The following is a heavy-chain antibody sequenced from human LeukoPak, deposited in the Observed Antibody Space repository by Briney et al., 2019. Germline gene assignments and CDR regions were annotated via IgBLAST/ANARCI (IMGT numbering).Heavy chain of an antibody. D-gene: IGHD3-10*01. Sequence: ASVKVSCKASGYTFTGYYMHWVRQAPGQGLEWMGWINPNSGGTNYAQKFQGRVTMTRDTSISTAYMELSRLRSDDTAVYYCARSKESWFGELLSPSDAFDIWGQGTMDTVSS. V-gene: IGHV1-2*02. CDR1: GYTFTGYY. CDR2: INPNSGGT. CDR3: ARSKESWFGELLSPSDAFDI. J-gene: IGHJ3*02.